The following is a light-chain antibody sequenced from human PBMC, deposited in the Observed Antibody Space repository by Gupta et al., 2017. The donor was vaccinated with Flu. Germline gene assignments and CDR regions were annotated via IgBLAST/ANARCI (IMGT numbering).Light chain of an antibody. CDR1: QNIDES. V-gene: IGKV1-39*01. CDR3: QQTYVAPWT. J-gene: IGKJ5*01. Sequence: DIQLTQSPSSLSAAVGDRVTITCRASQNIDESLNWYQQRPGQSPAPLIFHSSTLESGIPSRFSGSGSGTDFTLSISNLQPEDFATYHCQQTYVAPWTFGQGTRL. CDR2: HSS.